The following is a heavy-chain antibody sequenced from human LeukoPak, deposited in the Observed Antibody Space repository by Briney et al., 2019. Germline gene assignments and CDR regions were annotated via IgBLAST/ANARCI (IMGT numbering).Heavy chain of an antibody. V-gene: IGHV4-4*07. Sequence: SETLSLTCTVSGGSISSYYWSWIRQPAGKGLEWIGRIYTSGSTNYNPSLKSRVTMSVDTSKNQFSLKLSSVTAADTAVYYCARTHNYVWGSYRYRGSAFDIWGQGTMVTVSS. CDR1: GGSISSYY. J-gene: IGHJ3*02. D-gene: IGHD3-16*02. CDR2: IYTSGST. CDR3: ARTHNYVWGSYRYRGSAFDI.